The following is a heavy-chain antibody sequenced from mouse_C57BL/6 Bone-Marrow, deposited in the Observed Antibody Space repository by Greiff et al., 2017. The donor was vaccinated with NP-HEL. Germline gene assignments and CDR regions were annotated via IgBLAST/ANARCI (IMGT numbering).Heavy chain of an antibody. D-gene: IGHD6-1*01. CDR1: GYTFTDYN. CDR3: ARRGNGGYFDV. V-gene: IGHV1-18*01. J-gene: IGHJ1*03. CDR2: INPNNGGT. Sequence: VQLQHSGPELVKPGASVKIPCKASGYTFTDYNMDWVKQSHGKSLEWIGDINPNNGGTIYNQKFKGKATLTVDKSSSTAYMELRSLTSEDTAVYYCARRGNGGYFDVWGTGTTVTVSS.